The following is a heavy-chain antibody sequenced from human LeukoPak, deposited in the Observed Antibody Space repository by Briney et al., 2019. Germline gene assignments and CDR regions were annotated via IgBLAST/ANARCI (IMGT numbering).Heavy chain of an antibody. Sequence: SETLSLTCTVSGGSISSYYWSWIRQPPGKGLEWIGYIYTSGSTNYNPSLKSRVTISVDTSKNQFSLKLSSVTAADTAVYYCARQTVGATAFNYYYYMDVWGKGTTVTVSS. CDR3: ARQTVGATAFNYYYYMDV. CDR1: GGSISSYY. D-gene: IGHD1-26*01. V-gene: IGHV4-4*09. CDR2: IYTSGST. J-gene: IGHJ6*03.